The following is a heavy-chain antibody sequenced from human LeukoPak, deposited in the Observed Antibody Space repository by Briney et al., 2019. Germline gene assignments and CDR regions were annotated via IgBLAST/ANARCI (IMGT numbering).Heavy chain of an antibody. CDR3: GLVTSGNWWFDP. V-gene: IGHV1-2*02. D-gene: IGHD2-21*02. Sequence: ASVKVSCKASGYTFTGKFIHWVRQAPGQGLEWMGWIDPNSGGTNYAQKLQGRVTMTRDTSISTAYMELSSLTSDDTAVYYCGLVTSGNWWFDPWGQGTLVTVSS. CDR2: IDPNSGGT. J-gene: IGHJ5*02. CDR1: GYTFTGKF.